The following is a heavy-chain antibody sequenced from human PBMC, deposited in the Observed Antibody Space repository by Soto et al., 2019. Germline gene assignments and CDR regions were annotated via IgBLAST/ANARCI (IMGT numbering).Heavy chain of an antibody. CDR1: GYTFTNYA. Sequence: GASVKVSCKASGYTFTNYAMHWVRQAPGQRLEWMGWINAGNGNTKYSQKFQGRVTITRDTSASTAYMELSSLRSEDTAVYYCARNLMDYDILTGYYMGYYFDYWGQGTLVTVSS. CDR2: INAGNGNT. V-gene: IGHV1-3*01. CDR3: ARNLMDYDILTGYYMGYYFDY. D-gene: IGHD3-9*01. J-gene: IGHJ4*02.